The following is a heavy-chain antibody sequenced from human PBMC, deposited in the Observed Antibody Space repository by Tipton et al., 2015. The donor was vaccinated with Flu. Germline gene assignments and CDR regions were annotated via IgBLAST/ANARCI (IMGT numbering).Heavy chain of an antibody. D-gene: IGHD3-3*01. CDR2: IYYSGST. V-gene: IGHV4-31*03. Sequence: TLSLTCTVSGGSISSGGYYWSWIRQHPGKGLEWIGYIYYSGSTYYNPSLKSRVTISVDTSKNQFSLKLSSVTAADTAVYYCARQGAFWSGLDYYYYGMDVWGQGTTVTVSS. J-gene: IGHJ6*02. CDR1: GGSISSGGYY. CDR3: ARQGAFWSGLDYYYYGMDV.